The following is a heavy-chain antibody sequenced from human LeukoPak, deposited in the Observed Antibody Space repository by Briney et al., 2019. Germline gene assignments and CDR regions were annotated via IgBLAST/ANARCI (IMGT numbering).Heavy chain of an antibody. V-gene: IGHV3-21*01. CDR3: ARGDRDLYCSSTSCYPVL. Sequence: PGGPLRLSCVASGFTFSSYSMNWPRQAPGKRLEWVSSISSSSSYIYYADSVKGRFTISRENAKNSLYLQMNSLRAEDTAVYYCARGDRDLYCSSTSCYPVLGGQGTLVTVSS. J-gene: IGHJ4*02. CDR1: GFTFSSYS. D-gene: IGHD2-2*01. CDR2: ISSSSSYI.